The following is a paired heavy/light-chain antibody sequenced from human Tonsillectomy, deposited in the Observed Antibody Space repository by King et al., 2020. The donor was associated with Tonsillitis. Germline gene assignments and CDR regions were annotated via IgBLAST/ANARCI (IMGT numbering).Heavy chain of an antibody. V-gene: IGHV4-39*01. Sequence: QLQLQESGPGLVKPSETLSLTCTVSGDSITSSSYYWGWIRQPPGKGLNWIGNIYYTGSTYYNPSLKSRVTISVDTSKNQFSLKVRSVTAADTAVYYCAALGEELVVEPFDIWGRGTMVTVSS. CDR1: GDSITSSSYY. CDR3: AALGEELVVEPFDI. CDR2: IYYTGST. J-gene: IGHJ3*02. D-gene: IGHD6-6*01.
Light chain of an antibody. J-gene: IGKJ4*01. CDR1: QTVSRY. Sequence: EIVLTQSPATLSLSPGERATLSCRASQTVSRYLAWYQQKPGQAPRLLIYEASNRATGIPARFSGSGSGTDFTLTITSLEPEDFAVYYCQQRSDWPLTFGGGTKVEIK. V-gene: IGKV3-11*01. CDR2: EAS. CDR3: QQRSDWPLT.